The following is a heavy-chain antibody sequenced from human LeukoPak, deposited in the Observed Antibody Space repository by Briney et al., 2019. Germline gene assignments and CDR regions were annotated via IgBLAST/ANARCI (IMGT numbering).Heavy chain of an antibody. V-gene: IGHV4-61*08. D-gene: IGHD5-24*01. Sequence: SETLSLTCTVSGGSISNGDHYWSWIRQHPGKGLEWIGHIYYSGSTNYNPSLKSRVTISVDTSKNQFSLKLSSVTAADTAVYYCARGRRDGLLFNHDFDYWGQGTLVTVSS. CDR3: ARGRRDGLLFNHDFDY. CDR1: GGSISNGDHY. J-gene: IGHJ4*02. CDR2: IYYSGST.